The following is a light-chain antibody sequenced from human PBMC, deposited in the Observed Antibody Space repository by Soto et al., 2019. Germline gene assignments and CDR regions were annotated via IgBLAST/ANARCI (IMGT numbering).Light chain of an antibody. CDR3: QQYSDNWT. CDR2: KAS. V-gene: IGKV1-5*03. J-gene: IGKJ1*01. Sequence: DIQMTQSPSTLSAYVGDRVTITCRASQSISSWLAWYQQKPGTAPNLLNYKASTLQGGVPSRFSGSGSGTDFTLTISSLQPDDSAIYYCQQYSDNWTFGQGTKVDIK. CDR1: QSISSW.